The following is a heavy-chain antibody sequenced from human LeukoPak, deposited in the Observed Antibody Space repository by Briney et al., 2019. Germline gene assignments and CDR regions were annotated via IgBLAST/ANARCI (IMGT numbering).Heavy chain of an antibody. CDR1: GFTFSSYS. CDR3: AKDNRRHYTSGPNPDSLH. J-gene: IGHJ4*02. CDR2: ISWNSGSI. V-gene: IGHV3-9*01. Sequence: GGSLRLSCAASGFTFSSYSMNWVRQAPGKGLEWVSGISWNSGSIDYADSVKGRFTISRDNAKNSLYLQMNSLRVEDTAFYYCAKDNRRHYTSGPNPDSLHWGQGALVTVSS. D-gene: IGHD6-19*01.